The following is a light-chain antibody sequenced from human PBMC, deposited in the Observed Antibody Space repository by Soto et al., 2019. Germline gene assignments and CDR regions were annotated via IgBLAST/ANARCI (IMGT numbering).Light chain of an antibody. CDR2: DAS. J-gene: IGKJ1*01. CDR3: QQRSNWHRWT. CDR1: QSVSSY. V-gene: IGKV3-11*01. Sequence: MGLTQSPATLSLSPGERATLACSASQSVSSYLAWYQQKPGQAHRLLIYDASNRATGLPARLSVCGSGTDLTPPISGQEPEAFAVYYCQQRSNWHRWTFGQGTKVDIK.